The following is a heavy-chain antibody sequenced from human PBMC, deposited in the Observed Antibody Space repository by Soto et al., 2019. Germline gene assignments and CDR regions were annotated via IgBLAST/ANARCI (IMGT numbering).Heavy chain of an antibody. CDR3: ARGLLGDYYGAFDV. V-gene: IGHV4-34*01. CDR1: TGCFTGHF. CDR2: INPTRGT. J-gene: IGHJ3*01. Sequence: PSETLALTCAVNTGCFTGHFWGWIRQPPGKGLEWIGEINPTRGTNYNPSLKSRVAISIEMSTNQFSLTLSSVTAADTAVYYCARGLLGDYYGAFDVWGQGTVVTVSS. D-gene: IGHD3-10*01.